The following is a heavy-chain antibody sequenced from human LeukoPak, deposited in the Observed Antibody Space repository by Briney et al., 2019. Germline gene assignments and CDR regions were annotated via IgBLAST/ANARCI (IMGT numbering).Heavy chain of an antibody. CDR1: GGSISSSSYY. CDR2: ISGSGGST. D-gene: IGHD3-16*01. J-gene: IGHJ3*02. V-gene: IGHV3-23*01. CDR3: VRGPAGGNAFDI. Sequence: ETLSLTCTVSGGSISSSSYYWGWIRQPPGKGLEWVSDISGSGGSTYYADSVKGRFTISRDNSKNTVYLQMNSLRAEDTAVYYCVRGPAGGNAFDIWGQGTKVTVSS.